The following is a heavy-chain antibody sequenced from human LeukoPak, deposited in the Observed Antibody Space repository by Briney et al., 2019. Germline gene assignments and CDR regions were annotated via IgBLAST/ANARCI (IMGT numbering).Heavy chain of an antibody. D-gene: IGHD3-9*01. CDR1: GLSVRNEF. CDR2: MYRDGSS. J-gene: IGHJ4*02. Sequence: QPGGSLRLSCEVSGLSVRNEFMNWVRQSPGRGLEWVSAMYRDGSSDYADSARDRFTNSRDNSKNIVLLHMKTLRVDDTAIYYCARDKRRYFDWWGQGTLVTVSS. CDR3: ARDKRRYFDW. V-gene: IGHV3-66*01.